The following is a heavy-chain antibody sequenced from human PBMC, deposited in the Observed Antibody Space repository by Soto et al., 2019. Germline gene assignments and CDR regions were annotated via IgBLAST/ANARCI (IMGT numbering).Heavy chain of an antibody. V-gene: IGHV4-34*01. J-gene: IGHJ3*02. D-gene: IGHD3-22*01. CDR1: NGSCSVYY. Sequence: SETLSLTCAGYNGSCSVYYWTWIPKTPGKGLEWIGEINHSGSTNYNPSLKSRVAISVDTSKNQFSLKLSSVTAADTAVYFCARDSTRRGACDIWGQGTMVTVSS. CDR3: ARDSTRRGACDI. CDR2: INHSGST.